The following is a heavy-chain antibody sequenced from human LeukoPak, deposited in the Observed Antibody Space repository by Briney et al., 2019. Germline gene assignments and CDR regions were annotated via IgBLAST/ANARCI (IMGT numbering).Heavy chain of an antibody. CDR1: GFTFSDYY. D-gene: IGHD6-6*01. CDR2: ISSSGSTI. Sequence: PGGSLRLSXAASGFTFSDYYMSWIRQAPGKGLEWVSYISSSGSTIYYADSVKGRFTISRDNAKNSLYLQMNSLRAEDTAVYYCARSTEYSSSLFDYWGQGTLVTVSS. CDR3: ARSTEYSSSLFDY. J-gene: IGHJ4*02. V-gene: IGHV3-11*04.